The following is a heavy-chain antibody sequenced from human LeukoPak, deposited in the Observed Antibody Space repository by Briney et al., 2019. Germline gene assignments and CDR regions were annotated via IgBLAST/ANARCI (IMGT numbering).Heavy chain of an antibody. Sequence: ASVKVSCKASGYTFTGYYMRWVRQAPGQGLEWMGWINPNSGGTNYAQKFQGRVTMTRDTSISTAYMELSRLRSDDTAVYYCARLTGDLRAFDIWGQGTMVTVSS. CDR1: GYTFTGYY. V-gene: IGHV1-2*02. J-gene: IGHJ3*02. D-gene: IGHD7-27*01. CDR2: INPNSGGT. CDR3: ARLTGDLRAFDI.